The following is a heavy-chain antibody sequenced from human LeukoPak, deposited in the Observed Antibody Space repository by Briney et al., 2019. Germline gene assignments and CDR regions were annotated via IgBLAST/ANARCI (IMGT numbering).Heavy chain of an antibody. V-gene: IGHV3-7*01. CDR1: GFTFISYW. CDR3: ARGPLPYYFDY. Sequence: PGGSLRLSCAASGFTFISYWMSWVRQAPGKGLEWVANIKQDGSEKYYVDSAKGRFTISRDNAKNSLYLQMNSLRAEDTAVYYCARGPLPYYFDYWGQGTLVTVSS. J-gene: IGHJ4*02. CDR2: IKQDGSEK.